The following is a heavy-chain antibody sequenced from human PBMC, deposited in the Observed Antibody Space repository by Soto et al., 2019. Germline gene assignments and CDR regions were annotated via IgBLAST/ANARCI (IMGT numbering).Heavy chain of an antibody. CDR2: IGAYNGNT. J-gene: IGHJ6*02. V-gene: IGHV1-18*04. Sequence: ASVKVSCKASGYTFTSYGISWVRQAPGQGLEWMGWIGAYNGNTNYAQKLQGRVTMTTGTSTSTAYMELRSLRSDDTAVYYCARYSDYGPGLHYYYYYGMDVWGQGTTVTVSS. D-gene: IGHD3-10*01. CDR1: GYTFTSYG. CDR3: ARYSDYGPGLHYYYYYGMDV.